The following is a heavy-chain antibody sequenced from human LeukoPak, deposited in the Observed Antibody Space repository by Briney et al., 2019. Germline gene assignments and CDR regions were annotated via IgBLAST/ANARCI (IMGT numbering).Heavy chain of an antibody. CDR1: GGSISSYY. Sequence: SETLSLTCPVSGGSISSYYWSWIRQPPGKGLEWIGYIYYSGSTNYNPSLKSRVTISVDTSKNQFSLKLSSVTAADTAVYYCASLRLQGSGYYFSYWGQGTLVTVSS. D-gene: IGHD3-22*01. CDR2: IYYSGST. V-gene: IGHV4-59*08. J-gene: IGHJ4*02. CDR3: ASLRLQGSGYYFSY.